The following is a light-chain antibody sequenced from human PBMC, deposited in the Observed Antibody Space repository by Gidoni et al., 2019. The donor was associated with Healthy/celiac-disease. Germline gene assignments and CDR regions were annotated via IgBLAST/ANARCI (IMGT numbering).Light chain of an antibody. V-gene: IGLV3-1*01. CDR2: QDS. CDR3: QAWDSSTVV. CDR1: KLGDKY. J-gene: IGLJ2*01. Sequence: SYELTQPPSVSVSPGQTDIITCSGDKLGDKYACWYQQKPGQSPVLVIYQDSKRPSGIPERFSGSNSGNTATLTISGTQAMDEADYYCQAWDSSTVVFGGGTKLTVL.